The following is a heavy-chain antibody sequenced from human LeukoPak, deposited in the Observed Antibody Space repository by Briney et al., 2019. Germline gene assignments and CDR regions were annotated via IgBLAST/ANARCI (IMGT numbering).Heavy chain of an antibody. D-gene: IGHD6-6*01. CDR1: GGSFSGYY. Sequence: EPSETLSLTCAVYGGSFSGYYWSWIRQPPGKGLEWIGEINHSGSTNYNPSLKSRVTISVDTSKNQFSLKLSSVTAADTAVYYCARGNIAARPRYFDYWGQGTLVTVSS. J-gene: IGHJ4*02. CDR2: INHSGST. CDR3: ARGNIAARPRYFDY. V-gene: IGHV4-34*01.